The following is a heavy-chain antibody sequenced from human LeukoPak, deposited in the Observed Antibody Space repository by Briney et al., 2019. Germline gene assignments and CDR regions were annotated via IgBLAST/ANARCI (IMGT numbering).Heavy chain of an antibody. CDR1: GFTFSSYW. V-gene: IGHV3-7*01. D-gene: IGHD4-17*01. Sequence: GGSLRLSCAASGFTFSSYWMSWVRQAPGKGLEWVANIKQDGSEKYYVDSVKGRFTISRDNAKNSLYLQMNSLRAEDTAVYYCARDHRSRSSFTVTDHDPYFDYWGQGTLVTVSS. CDR2: IKQDGSEK. J-gene: IGHJ4*02. CDR3: ARDHRSRSSFTVTDHDPYFDY.